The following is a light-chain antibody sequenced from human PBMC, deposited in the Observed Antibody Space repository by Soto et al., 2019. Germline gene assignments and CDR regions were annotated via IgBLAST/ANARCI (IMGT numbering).Light chain of an antibody. V-gene: IGKV3-20*01. Sequence: PGERATLSCRASQRVSSSYLAWYQQKPGQAPRLLIYGASTRATGIPDRFSGSGSGTDFPLTISRLEPEDFSVYFCQRYGSSPPFTFGQGTKVEI. CDR1: QRVSSSY. CDR3: QRYGSSPPFT. J-gene: IGKJ2*01. CDR2: GAS.